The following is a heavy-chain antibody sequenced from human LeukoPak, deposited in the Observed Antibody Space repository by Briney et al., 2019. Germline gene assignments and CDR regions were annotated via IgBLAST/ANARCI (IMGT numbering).Heavy chain of an antibody. J-gene: IGHJ3*02. CDR1: GYSFSNEW. CDR2: IYPGDSDT. D-gene: IGHD5-24*01. Sequence: GESLKISCKASGYSFSNEWIGWVRQVPGKGLEWMGIIYPGDSDTRYSPSLQGQVTISAEQSINTAFLQWSGLGASATAIYFCARQRPGYINDAFDIWGQGTRVTVSS. CDR3: ARQRPGYINDAFDI. V-gene: IGHV5-51*01.